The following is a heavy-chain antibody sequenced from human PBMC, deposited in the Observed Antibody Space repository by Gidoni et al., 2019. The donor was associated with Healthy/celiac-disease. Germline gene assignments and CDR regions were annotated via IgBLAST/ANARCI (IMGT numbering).Heavy chain of an antibody. V-gene: IGHV4-39*01. D-gene: IGHD2-21*01. CDR1: GGSISSSSYY. Sequence: QLQLQDSDPGLVKPSETLSLTCTVSGGSISSSSYYWGWIRQPPGKGLDWIGSIYSSGSTYYNPALKSRVTISVDTSKTQFSLKLSSVTAADTAVYYCARQGRIPFDYWGQGTLVTVSS. CDR3: ARQGRIPFDY. J-gene: IGHJ4*02. CDR2: IYSSGST.